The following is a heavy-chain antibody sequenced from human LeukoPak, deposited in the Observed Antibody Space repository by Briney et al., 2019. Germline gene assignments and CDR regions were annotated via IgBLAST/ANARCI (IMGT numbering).Heavy chain of an antibody. V-gene: IGHV5-51*01. CDR3: AAIRSYSGAFDI. D-gene: IGHD3-10*01. Sequence: GESLKISCQGFGYSFTSFWIGWVRQMPGKGLEWMGIIYPGDSETRYIPSFQGQVTFSGDKSINTAYLQWSSLKASDTAIYYCAAIRSYSGAFDIWGQGTMVTVTS. CDR2: IYPGDSET. CDR1: GYSFTSFW. J-gene: IGHJ3*02.